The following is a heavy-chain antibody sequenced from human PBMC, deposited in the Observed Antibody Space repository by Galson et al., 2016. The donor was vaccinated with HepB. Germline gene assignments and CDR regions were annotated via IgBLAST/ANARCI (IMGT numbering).Heavy chain of an antibody. D-gene: IGHD7-27*01. V-gene: IGHV6-1*01. Sequence: CAISGDSVFNNNAGWNWIRQSPSRGLEWLGRTYYRSRWQNDYAESVKNRITINPDTSKNQISLQLNSVTPEDTAVYFCARSYLLGRGFGWWGPGTPVTVSS. CDR1: GDSVFNNNAG. CDR3: ARSYLLGRGFGW. CDR2: TYYRSRWQN. J-gene: IGHJ4*02.